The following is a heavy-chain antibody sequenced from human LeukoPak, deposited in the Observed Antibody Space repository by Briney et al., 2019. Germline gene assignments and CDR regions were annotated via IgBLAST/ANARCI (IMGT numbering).Heavy chain of an antibody. V-gene: IGHV1-18*01. D-gene: IGHD2-8*01. Sequence: ASVKVSCKPSGYRDNFYGITWVRQVAGQGLEGMGWISAQHGQTEYAPNSQDRVTMTTDTYTNTAYMELRSLRSDDTAVYYCAGSLGYCTSNVCYLKYWGQGTLVTVSS. CDR2: ISAQHGQT. CDR3: AGSLGYCTSNVCYLKY. CDR1: GYRDNFYG. J-gene: IGHJ4*02.